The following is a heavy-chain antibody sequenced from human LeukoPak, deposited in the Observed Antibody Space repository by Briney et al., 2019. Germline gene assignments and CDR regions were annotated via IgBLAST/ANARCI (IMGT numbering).Heavy chain of an antibody. J-gene: IGHJ4*02. CDR2: ISSSGDST. V-gene: IGHV3-23*01. CDR1: GFTFNSYA. D-gene: IGHD3-22*01. CDR3: AKASLIVVVITSDY. Sequence: GGSLRLSCAASGFTFNSYAMSWVRQAPGKGLGWVSTISSSGDSTYYADSVKGRFTISRDNSKNTLYLQMNSLRAEDTAVYYCAKASLIVVVITSDYWGQGTLVTVSS.